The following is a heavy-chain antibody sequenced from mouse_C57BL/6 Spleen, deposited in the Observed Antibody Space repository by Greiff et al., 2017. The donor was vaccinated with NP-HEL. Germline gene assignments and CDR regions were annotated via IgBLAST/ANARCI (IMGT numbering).Heavy chain of an antibody. D-gene: IGHD1-1*01. V-gene: IGHV5-6*01. CDR3: ARAGTVVATDWYFDV. CDR2: ISSGGSYT. Sequence: EVKLMESGGDLVKPGGSLKLSCAASGFTFSSYGMSWVRQTPDKRLEWVATISSGGSYTYYPDSVKGRFTISRDNAKNTLYLQMSSLKSEDTAMYYCARAGTVVATDWYFDVWGTRTTVTVSS. CDR1: GFTFSSYG. J-gene: IGHJ1*03.